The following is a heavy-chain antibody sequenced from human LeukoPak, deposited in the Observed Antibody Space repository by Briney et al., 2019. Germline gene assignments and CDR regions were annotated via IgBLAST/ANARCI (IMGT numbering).Heavy chain of an antibody. J-gene: IGHJ4*02. CDR2: ISGRDGST. Sequence: GGSLRLSCAASGFTLSSYAMSWVRQAPGKGLDWVSGISGRDGSTHYADSVKGRFTISRDNSKNTLYLQMSSLRAEDTAIYYCARSGGSYWYWGQGTLVTVSS. D-gene: IGHD3-10*01. CDR3: ARSGGSYWY. V-gene: IGHV3-23*01. CDR1: GFTLSSYA.